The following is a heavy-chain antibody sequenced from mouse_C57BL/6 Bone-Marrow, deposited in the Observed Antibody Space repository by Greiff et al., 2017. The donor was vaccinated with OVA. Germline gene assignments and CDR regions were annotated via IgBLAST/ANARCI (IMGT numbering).Heavy chain of an antibody. V-gene: IGHV1-66*01. CDR3: ARSGGSSPFAY. CDR1: GYSFTSYY. D-gene: IGHD1-1*01. Sequence: QVQLKESGPELVKPGASVKISCKASGYSFTSYYIHWVKQRPGQGLEWIGWIYPGSGNTKYNEKFKGKATLTADKSSSTAYMQLSSLTYEDSAVYYCARSGGSSPFAYWGQGTLVTVSA. CDR2: IYPGSGNT. J-gene: IGHJ3*01.